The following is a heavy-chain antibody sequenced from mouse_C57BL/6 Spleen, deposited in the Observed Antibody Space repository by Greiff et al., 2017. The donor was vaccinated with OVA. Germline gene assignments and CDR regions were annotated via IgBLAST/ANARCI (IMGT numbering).Heavy chain of an antibody. CDR2: IDPSDSYT. V-gene: IGHV1-69*01. J-gene: IGHJ4*01. Sequence: QVQLKQPGAELVMPGASVKLSCKASGYTFTSYWMHWVKQRPGQGLEWIGEIDPSDSYTNYNQKFKGKSTLTVDKSSSTAYMQLSSLTSEDSAVYYCASGKTRKFFMDYWGQGTSVTVAS. CDR3: ASGKTRKFFMDY. CDR1: GYTFTSYW. D-gene: IGHD3-1*01.